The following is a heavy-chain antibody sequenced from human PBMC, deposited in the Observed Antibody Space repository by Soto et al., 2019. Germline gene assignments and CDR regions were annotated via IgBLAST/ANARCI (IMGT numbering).Heavy chain of an antibody. CDR2: IIPILGIA. D-gene: IGHD2-2*02. CDR1: GYSFTSYW. Sequence: KISCKGSGYSFTSYWINWVRQMPGKGLEWMGRIIPILGIANYAQKFQGRVTITADKSTSTAYMELSSLRSEDTAVYYCAMEYCSSTSCHRDYWGQGTLVTVSS. J-gene: IGHJ4*02. V-gene: IGHV1-69*02. CDR3: AMEYCSSTSCHRDY.